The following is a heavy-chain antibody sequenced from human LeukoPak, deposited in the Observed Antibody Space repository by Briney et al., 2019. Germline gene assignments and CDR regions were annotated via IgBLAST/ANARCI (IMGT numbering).Heavy chain of an antibody. CDR3: TRAVAGHPD. D-gene: IGHD6-19*01. Sequence: SETLSLTCAVSGVALSNYYWSWVRQSPTKGLEWIGEINHSGYTNYNPSLKSRVTISIDTSKNQFSLMVTSVTAADTGVYYCTRAVAGHPDWGQGTLVTVAS. J-gene: IGHJ4*02. CDR1: GVALSNYY. CDR2: INHSGYT. V-gene: IGHV4-34*01.